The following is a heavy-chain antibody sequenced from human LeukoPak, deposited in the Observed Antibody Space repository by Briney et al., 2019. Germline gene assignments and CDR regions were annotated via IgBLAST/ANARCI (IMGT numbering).Heavy chain of an antibody. D-gene: IGHD3-3*01. CDR2: IKQDGSAK. Sequence: GGSLRLSCAASGFTFSTYWLTWVRQAPGKGLEWVANIKQDGSAKYYVDSVKGRFTISRDNAKNSLYLQMNSLRVEDTAVYYCARESGWGLPHAFDFWGQGTMVTVPS. CDR1: GFTFSTYW. J-gene: IGHJ3*01. V-gene: IGHV3-7*01. CDR3: ARESGWGLPHAFDF.